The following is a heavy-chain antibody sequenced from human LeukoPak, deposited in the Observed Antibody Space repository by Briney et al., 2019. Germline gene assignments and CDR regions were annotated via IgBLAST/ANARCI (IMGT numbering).Heavy chain of an antibody. CDR3: ARDESLDSTLFDP. CDR2: IYYSGST. CDR1: GGSVSNSLYY. J-gene: IGHJ5*02. D-gene: IGHD3-9*01. Sequence: SETLSLTCTVSGGSVSNSLYYWSWIRQHPGKGLEWIGYIYYSGSTYYNPSLKSRVTISVDTSKNQFSLKLSSVTAADTAVYYCARDESLDSTLFDPWGQGTLVTVSS. V-gene: IGHV4-31*03.